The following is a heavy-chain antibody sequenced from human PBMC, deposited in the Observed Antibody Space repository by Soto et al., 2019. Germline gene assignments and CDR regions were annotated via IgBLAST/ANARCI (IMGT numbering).Heavy chain of an antibody. V-gene: IGHV3-43*01. CDR3: AKDKDRIAARPGYFDY. D-gene: IGHD6-6*01. J-gene: IGHJ4*02. CDR1: GFTFDDYT. CDR2: ISWDGGST. Sequence: GGSLRLSCAASGFTFDDYTMHWVRQAPGKGLEWVSLISWDGGSTYYADSVKGRFTISRDSSKNSLYLQMNSLRTEDTALYYCAKDKDRIAARPGYFDYWGQGTLVTVSS.